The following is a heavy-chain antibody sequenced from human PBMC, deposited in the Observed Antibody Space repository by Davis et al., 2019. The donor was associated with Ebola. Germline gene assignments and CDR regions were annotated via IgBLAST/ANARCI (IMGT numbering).Heavy chain of an antibody. Sequence: KVSCKDSGNSFASHWIGWVRQMPGKGLEWMGIIYTGDSDTRYSPSFQGQVTMSADKSISTAYLQWSSLKASDTAMYYCARHPYSTSSPDYWGQGTLVTVSS. V-gene: IGHV5-51*01. CDR1: GNSFASHW. CDR2: IYTGDSDT. J-gene: IGHJ4*02. CDR3: ARHPYSTSSPDY. D-gene: IGHD6-6*01.